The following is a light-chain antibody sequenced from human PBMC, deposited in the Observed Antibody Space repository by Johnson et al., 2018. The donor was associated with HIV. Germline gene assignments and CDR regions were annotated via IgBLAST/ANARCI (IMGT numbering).Light chain of an antibody. CDR3: GTWDSRLNVYL. CDR1: NSNIGNNY. J-gene: IGLJ1*01. V-gene: IGLV1-51*02. CDR2: EST. Sequence: QSVLTQPPSVSAAPGQKVTISCSGSNSNIGNNYVSWYQQLPGTAPKLLIYESTNRPSGIPDRFSGSKSGTSATLGISGLQTGDEADYYYGTWDSRLNVYLFGPGTKVTVL.